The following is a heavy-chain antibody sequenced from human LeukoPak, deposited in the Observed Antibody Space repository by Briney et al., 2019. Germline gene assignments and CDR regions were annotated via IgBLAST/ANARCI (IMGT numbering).Heavy chain of an antibody. V-gene: IGHV4-59*01. CDR2: IYYSGST. Sequence: SSETLSLTCTVSGGSISSYYWSWLRQPPGKGLEWIGYIYYSGSTNYNPSLKSRVTISVDTSKNQFSLKVSSVTAADTAVYYCARDGRGYSYGLDYWGQGTLVTVSS. D-gene: IGHD5-18*01. J-gene: IGHJ4*02. CDR3: ARDGRGYSYGLDY. CDR1: GGSISSYY.